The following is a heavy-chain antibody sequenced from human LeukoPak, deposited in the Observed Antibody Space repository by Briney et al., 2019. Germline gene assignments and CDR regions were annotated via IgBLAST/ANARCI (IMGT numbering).Heavy chain of an antibody. CDR1: GGSFSGYY. Sequence: SETLSLTCAVYGGSFSGYYWSWIRQPPGKGLEWIGEINHSGSTNYNPSLKSRVTISVDTSKNQFSLKLSSVTAADTAVYYCAREPLNGKQWLLTPPLFDPWGQGTLVTVSS. D-gene: IGHD6-19*01. J-gene: IGHJ5*02. CDR3: AREPLNGKQWLLTPPLFDP. V-gene: IGHV4-34*01. CDR2: INHSGST.